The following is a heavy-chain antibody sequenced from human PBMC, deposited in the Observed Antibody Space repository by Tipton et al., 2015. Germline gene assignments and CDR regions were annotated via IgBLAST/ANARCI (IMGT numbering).Heavy chain of an antibody. D-gene: IGHD6-13*01. CDR2: ISAYNGKT. J-gene: IGHJ3*02. Sequence: QLVQSGAEGKKPGASVKVSCKASGYTFINYGISWVRQAPGQGLEWMGWISAYNGKTSYAQKIQGRVTMTIDTSTTTAYMELSSLRSDDTAVYYCARADPVYTSDALDIWGQGTVVTVSS. CDR1: GYTFINYG. V-gene: IGHV1-18*01. CDR3: ARADPVYTSDALDI.